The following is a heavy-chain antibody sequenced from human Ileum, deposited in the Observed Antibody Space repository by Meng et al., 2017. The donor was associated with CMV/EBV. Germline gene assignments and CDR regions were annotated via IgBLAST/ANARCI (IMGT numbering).Heavy chain of an antibody. Sequence: TVSSYWMHWVRQAPGKGLVWVSRINSDGSSTSYADSVKGRFTISRDNAKNTLYLQMNSLRAEDTAVYYCARVFPVVVVPAANPRFDPWGQGTLVTVSS. CDR3: ARVFPVVVVPAANPRFDP. CDR2: INSDGSST. CDR1: TVSSYW. D-gene: IGHD2-2*01. J-gene: IGHJ5*02. V-gene: IGHV3-74*01.